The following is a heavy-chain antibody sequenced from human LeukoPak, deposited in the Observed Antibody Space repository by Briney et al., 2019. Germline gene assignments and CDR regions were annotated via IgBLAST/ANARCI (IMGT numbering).Heavy chain of an antibody. Sequence: GGSLRPSCAASGFTFSSYGMSWVRQAPGKGLDWVSSISGSGDSTYYADSVKGRFTISRDNSKNTLYLQMNSLKTEDTAVYYCTTGDGWELGVPLDYWGQGTLVTVSS. CDR1: GFTFSSYG. CDR2: ISGSGDST. V-gene: IGHV3-23*01. D-gene: IGHD1-26*01. CDR3: TTGDGWELGVPLDY. J-gene: IGHJ4*02.